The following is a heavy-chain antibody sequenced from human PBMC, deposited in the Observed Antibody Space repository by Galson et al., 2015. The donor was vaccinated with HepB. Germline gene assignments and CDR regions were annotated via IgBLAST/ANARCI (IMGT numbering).Heavy chain of an antibody. CDR1: GFTFIGYN. Sequence: SVKVSCKGSGFTFIGYNIHWVRQAPGQGLEWLGRINPNGGATTYAHKFQGRLTLTRATSTNTAYLELTSLNPDDSAIYYCARDLRPTNFGVFTLDYWGQGNLVTVSS. J-gene: IGHJ4*02. V-gene: IGHV1-2*06. CDR2: INPNGGAT. D-gene: IGHD3-3*01. CDR3: ARDLRPTNFGVFTLDY.